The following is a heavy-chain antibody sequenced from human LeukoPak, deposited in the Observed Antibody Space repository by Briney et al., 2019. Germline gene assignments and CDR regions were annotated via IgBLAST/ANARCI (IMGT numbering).Heavy chain of an antibody. V-gene: IGHV4-39*07. J-gene: IGHJ4*02. Sequence: SETLSLTCTVSGGSISSSSYYWGWIRQPPGKGLEWIGSIYYSGSTYYNPSLKSRVTISVDTSKNQFSLKLSSVTAADTAVYYCARGRYGGYGDYWGQGTLVTVSS. D-gene: IGHD4-17*01. CDR2: IYYSGST. CDR1: GGSISSSSYY. CDR3: ARGRYGGYGDY.